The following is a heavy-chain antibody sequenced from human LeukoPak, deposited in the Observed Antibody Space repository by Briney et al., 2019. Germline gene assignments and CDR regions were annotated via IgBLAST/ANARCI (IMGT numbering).Heavy chain of an antibody. CDR3: ARDGVAVAGLFDY. CDR1: GFTFSSYW. Sequence: GGSLRLSCAASGFTFSSYWMTWVRQAPGKGLEWVANINQDGSAKYYEDSVKGRFTISRDNARNSLCLQVNSLRAEDTAVYYCARDGVAVAGLFDYWGQGTLVTVSS. CDR2: INQDGSAK. J-gene: IGHJ4*02. V-gene: IGHV3-7*01. D-gene: IGHD6-19*01.